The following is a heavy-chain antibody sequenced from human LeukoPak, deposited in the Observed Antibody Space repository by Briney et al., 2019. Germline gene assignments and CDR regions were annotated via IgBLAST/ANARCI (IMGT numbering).Heavy chain of an antibody. CDR1: GFTFSSYS. J-gene: IGHJ4*02. CDR3: ARLESGGSSWYSVVDY. CDR2: ISSSSSTI. V-gene: IGHV3-48*01. D-gene: IGHD6-13*01. Sequence: GGSLRLSCAASGFTFSSYSMNRVRQAPGKGLEWVSYISSSSSTIYYADSVKGRFTISRDNAKNSLYLQMNSLRAEDTAVYYCARLESGGSSWYSVVDYWGQGTLVTVSS.